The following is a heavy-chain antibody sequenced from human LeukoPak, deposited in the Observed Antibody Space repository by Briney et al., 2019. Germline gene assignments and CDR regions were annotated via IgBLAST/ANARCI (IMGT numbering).Heavy chain of an antibody. CDR3: ARRAPDYWYFDL. CDR1: GYNFVTSW. V-gene: IGHV5-51*01. CDR2: IYPGDSDT. J-gene: IGHJ2*01. Sequence: VESLKISCKGSGYNFVTSWIGWVRQMPGKGLEWMGIIYPGDSDTRYSPSFQGQVTISADKSISTAYLQWNSLKASDTAIYYCARRAPDYWYFDLWGRGTLVSVSS.